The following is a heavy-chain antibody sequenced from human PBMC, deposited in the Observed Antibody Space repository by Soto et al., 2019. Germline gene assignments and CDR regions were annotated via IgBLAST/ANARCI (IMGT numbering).Heavy chain of an antibody. CDR3: ARDKADSSGYHRIYYFDY. V-gene: IGHV3-30-3*01. J-gene: IGHJ4*02. CDR2: ISYDGSNK. D-gene: IGHD3-22*01. Sequence: GGSLRLSCAASGFTFSSYAMHWVRQAPGKGLEWVAVISYDGSNKYYADSVKGRFTISRDNSKNTLYLQMNSLRAEDTAVYYCARDKADSSGYHRIYYFDYWGQGTLVTVSS. CDR1: GFTFSSYA.